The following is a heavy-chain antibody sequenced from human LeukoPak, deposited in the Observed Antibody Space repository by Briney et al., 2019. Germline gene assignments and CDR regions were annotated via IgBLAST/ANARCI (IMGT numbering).Heavy chain of an antibody. CDR1: GYTFTGYY. V-gene: IGHV1-2*02. D-gene: IGHD3-3*01. CDR3: AREVGYQYYDFWSGPRLDY. Sequence: ASVKVSCKASGYTFTGYYMHWVRQAPGQGLEWMGWINPNSGGTNYAQKFQGRVTMPRDTSISTAYMELSRLRSDDTAVYYCAREVGYQYYDFWSGPRLDYWGQGTLVTVSS. CDR2: INPNSGGT. J-gene: IGHJ4*02.